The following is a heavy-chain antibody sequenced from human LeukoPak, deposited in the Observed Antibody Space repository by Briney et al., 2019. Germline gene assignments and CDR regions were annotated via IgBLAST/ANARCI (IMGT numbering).Heavy chain of an antibody. D-gene: IGHD3-22*01. CDR2: INHSGST. CDR1: GGSFSGYY. V-gene: IGHV4-34*01. CDR3: ARGEDYYDSSGYYTGETSANNWFDP. J-gene: IGHJ5*02. Sequence: PSETLSLTCAVYGGSFSGYYWSWIRQPPGKGLEWIGEINHSGSTNYNPSLKSRVTISVDTSKNQFSLKLSSVTAADTAVYYCARGEDYYDSSGYYTGETSANNWFDPWGQGTLVTVSS.